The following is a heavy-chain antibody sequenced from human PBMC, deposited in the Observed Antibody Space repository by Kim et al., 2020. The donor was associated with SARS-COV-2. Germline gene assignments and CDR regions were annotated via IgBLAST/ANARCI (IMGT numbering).Heavy chain of an antibody. D-gene: IGHD6-13*01. V-gene: IGHV3-74*01. CDR3: VQRGYTSTASFDF. J-gene: IGHJ4*02. Sequence: YADSVKGRFTVSRDNSKNMLYLEMTSLGAEDTALYYCVQRGYTSTASFDFWGQGTLVTVSS.